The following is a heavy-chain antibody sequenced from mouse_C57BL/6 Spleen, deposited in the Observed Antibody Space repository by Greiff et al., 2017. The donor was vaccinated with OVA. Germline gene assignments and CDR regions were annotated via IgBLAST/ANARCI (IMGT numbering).Heavy chain of an antibody. V-gene: IGHV1-78*01. CDR3: AKTYYSNYLDY. D-gene: IGHD2-5*01. CDR2: IYPRDGST. CDR1: GYTFTDHT. Sequence: QVQLQQSDAELVKPGASVKISCKVSGYTFTDHTIHWMKQRPEQGLEWIGYIYPRDGSTKYNEKFKGKATLTADNSSSTAYMKHNRLTSEDSAVNCCAKTYYSNYLDYWGQGTTLTVSS. J-gene: IGHJ2*01.